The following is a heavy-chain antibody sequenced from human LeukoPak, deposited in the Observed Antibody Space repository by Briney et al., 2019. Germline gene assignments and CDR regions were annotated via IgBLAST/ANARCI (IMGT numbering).Heavy chain of an antibody. D-gene: IGHD3-9*01. Sequence: SETLPLTCNVSGGSISSSSYYWGWIRQPPRKGLEWIGSIYYSGSTYYNPSLKSRVTISLDTSKNQFSLKLSSVTAADTGVFYCARGSYDILTGYSSFGEYWGQGTLVTVSS. V-gene: IGHV4-39*01. J-gene: IGHJ4*02. CDR3: ARGSYDILTGYSSFGEY. CDR1: GGSISSSSYY. CDR2: IYYSGST.